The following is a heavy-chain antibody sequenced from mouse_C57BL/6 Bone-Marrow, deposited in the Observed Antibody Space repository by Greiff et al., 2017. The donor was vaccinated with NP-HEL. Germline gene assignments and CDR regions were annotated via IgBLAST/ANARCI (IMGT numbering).Heavy chain of an antibody. V-gene: IGHV1-53*01. D-gene: IGHD1-1*01. CDR3: ARGGGLSYRAWFAY. J-gene: IGHJ3*01. Sequence: QVQLKQPGTELVKPGASVKLSCKASGYTFTSYWMHWVKQRPGQGLEWIGNINPSNGGTNYNEKFKSKATLTVDKSSSTAYMQLSSLTSEDSAVYYCARGGGLSYRAWFAYWGQGTLVTVSA. CDR1: GYTFTSYW. CDR2: INPSNGGT.